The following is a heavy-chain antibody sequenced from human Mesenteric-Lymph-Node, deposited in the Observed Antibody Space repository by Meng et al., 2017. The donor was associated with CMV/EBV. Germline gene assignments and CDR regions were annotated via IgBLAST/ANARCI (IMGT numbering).Heavy chain of an antibody. D-gene: IGHD4-11*01. J-gene: IGHJ4*02. Sequence: GGSLRLSCAASGFTFSTYWMHWVRQAPGKGLVWVARIINDGSSAKYADSVMGRFTISRDNAKNTLYLQMNSLRNEDTAAYYCAKSTPSKTDYWEWGQGTLVTVSS. CDR1: GFTFSTYW. CDR3: AKSTPSKTDYWE. V-gene: IGHV3-74*01. CDR2: IINDGSSA.